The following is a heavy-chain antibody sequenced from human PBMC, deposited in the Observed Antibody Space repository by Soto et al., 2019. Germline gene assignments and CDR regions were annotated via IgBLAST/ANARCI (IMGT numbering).Heavy chain of an antibody. Sequence: GGSLRLSCAASGFTFSSYGMHWVRQAPGKGLEWVAVISYDGSNKYYADSVKGRFTISRDNSKNTLYLQMNSLRAEDTAVYYCAKCSEPADILYNWFDPWGQGTLVTVSS. CDR2: ISYDGSNK. CDR3: AKCSEPADILYNWFDP. V-gene: IGHV3-30*18. D-gene: IGHD2-21*01. CDR1: GFTFSSYG. J-gene: IGHJ5*02.